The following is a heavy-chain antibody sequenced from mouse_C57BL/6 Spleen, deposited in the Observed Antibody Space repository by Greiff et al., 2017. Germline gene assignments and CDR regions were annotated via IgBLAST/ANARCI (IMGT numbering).Heavy chain of an antibody. CDR1: GYTFTDYN. CDR2: INPNNGGA. CDR3: ARDHYGNYWYFDV. V-gene: IGHV1-18*01. D-gene: IGHD1-1*01. Sequence: VQLQQSGPELVKPGASVKIPCKASGYTFTDYNMDWVKQSHGKSLEWIGDINPNNGGAIYNQKFKGKATLTVDKSSSTAYMELRSLTSEDTAVYYCARDHYGNYWYFDVWGTGTTVTVSS. J-gene: IGHJ1*03.